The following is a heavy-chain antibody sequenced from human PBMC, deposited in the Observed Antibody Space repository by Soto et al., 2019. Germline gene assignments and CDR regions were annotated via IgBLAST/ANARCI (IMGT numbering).Heavy chain of an antibody. D-gene: IGHD6-13*01. V-gene: IGHV1-69*13. J-gene: IGHJ4*02. CDR1: GGTFSSYA. CDR2: IIPIFGTA. Sequence: SVKVSCKASGGTFSSYAISWVRQAPGQGLEWMGGIIPIFGTANYAQKFQGRVTITADESTSTAYMELSSLRSEDTAVYYCARDQDLMAAGPSDYWGQGTLVTVSS. CDR3: ARDQDLMAAGPSDY.